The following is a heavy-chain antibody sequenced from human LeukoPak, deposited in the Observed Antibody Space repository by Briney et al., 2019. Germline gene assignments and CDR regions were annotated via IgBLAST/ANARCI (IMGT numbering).Heavy chain of an antibody. Sequence: GGSLRLSCAASGFIFNKHAMSWVRQAPGKGLEWVSGLSGSGGSTDYADSVKGRFTASRDNTKNTWSLEMNSLRAEDTAVYYCVVGSSPGCWGQGTLVTVSS. CDR1: GFIFNKHA. V-gene: IGHV3-23*01. J-gene: IGHJ4*02. CDR3: VVGSSPGC. CDR2: LSGSGGST. D-gene: IGHD2-2*01.